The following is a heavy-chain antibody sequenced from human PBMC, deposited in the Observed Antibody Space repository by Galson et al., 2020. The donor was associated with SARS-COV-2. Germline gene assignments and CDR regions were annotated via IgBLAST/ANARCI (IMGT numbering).Heavy chain of an antibody. CDR2: ISYDGSNK. Sequence: QAGGSLRLCCAASGFTFSSYAMDWVRQAPGKGLEWVAIISYDGSNKYYADSVKGRFTISRDNSKNTLYLQMNSLRAEDTAVYYCENYMGDAFDIWGQGTMVTVSS. D-gene: IGHD3-10*01. J-gene: IGHJ3*02. CDR1: GFTFSSYA. CDR3: ENYMGDAFDI. V-gene: IGHV3-30*04.